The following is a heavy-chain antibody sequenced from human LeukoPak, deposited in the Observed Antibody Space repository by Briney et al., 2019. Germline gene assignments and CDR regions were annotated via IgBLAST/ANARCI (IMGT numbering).Heavy chain of an antibody. J-gene: IGHJ6*03. Sequence: SETLSLTCAVSGGSISSGGYSWSWIRQPPGKGLEWIGYIYYSGSTYYNPSLKSRVTISVDTSKNQFSLKLSSVTAADTAVYYCASYSNYGEDYYMDVWGKGTTVTVSS. V-gene: IGHV4-30-4*07. CDR1: GGSISSGGYS. CDR3: ASYSNYGEDYYMDV. D-gene: IGHD4-11*01. CDR2: IYYSGST.